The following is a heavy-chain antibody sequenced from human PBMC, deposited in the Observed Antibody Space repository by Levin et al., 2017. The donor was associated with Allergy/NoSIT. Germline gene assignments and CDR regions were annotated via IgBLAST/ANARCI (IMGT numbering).Heavy chain of an antibody. V-gene: IGHV2-5*02. J-gene: IGHJ4*02. CDR2: IYWDDNV. CDR1: GFSLSASGVG. CDR3: AHRRPYYFNF. Sequence: SGPTLVKPTQTLTLTCTFSGFSLSASGVGVGWIRQPPGGALEWLAVIYWDDNVHYSPSLQSRLTVTKDTSKNQVILTMSNMDPVDTATYYCAHRRPYYFNFWGQGTLVTVSS.